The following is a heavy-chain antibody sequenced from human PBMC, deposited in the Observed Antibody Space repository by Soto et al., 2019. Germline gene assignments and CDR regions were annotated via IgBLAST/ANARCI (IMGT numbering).Heavy chain of an antibody. V-gene: IGHV3-23*01. CDR1: GFTFSSYA. J-gene: IGHJ4*02. CDR3: AKAQRPHSAAAGTVYYFDY. D-gene: IGHD6-13*01. Sequence: GGSLRLSCAASGFTFSSYAMSWVRQAPGKGLEWVSAISGSGGSTYYADSVKGRFTMSRDNFTNTMYLQMNSLRAEDTAVYYCAKAQRPHSAAAGTVYYFDYWGQGTLVTVSS. CDR2: ISGSGGST.